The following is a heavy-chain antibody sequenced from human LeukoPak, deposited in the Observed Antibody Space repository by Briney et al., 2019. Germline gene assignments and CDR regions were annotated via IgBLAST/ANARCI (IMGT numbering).Heavy chain of an antibody. CDR2: INHSGST. CDR3: ARRRLKYYGSGSYYGRLDY. V-gene: IGHV4-34*01. J-gene: IGHJ4*02. Sequence: SETLSLTCAVYGGSFSGYYWSWIRQPPGKGLEWIGEINHSGSTNYNPSLKSRVTISVDTSKNQFSLKLSSVTAADTAVYYCARRRLKYYGSGSYYGRLDYWGQGTLVTVSS. D-gene: IGHD3-10*01. CDR1: GGSFSGYY.